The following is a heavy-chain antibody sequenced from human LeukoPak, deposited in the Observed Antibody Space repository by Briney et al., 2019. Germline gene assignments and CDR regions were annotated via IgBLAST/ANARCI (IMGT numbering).Heavy chain of an antibody. CDR1: GYTFTGYY. D-gene: IGHD3-3*01. CDR2: INPNRGGT. V-gene: IGHV1-2*02. Sequence: ASVKVSCKASGYTFTGYYMHWVRQAPGQGLEWMGWINPNRGGTNYAQKFQGRVTMTRDTSISTAYMELSRLRSDDTAVYYCARDLIFGVVSGWFDPWGQGTLVTVSS. CDR3: ARDLIFGVVSGWFDP. J-gene: IGHJ5*02.